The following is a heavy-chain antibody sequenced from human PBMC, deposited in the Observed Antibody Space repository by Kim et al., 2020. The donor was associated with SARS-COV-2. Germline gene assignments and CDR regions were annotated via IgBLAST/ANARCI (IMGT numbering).Heavy chain of an antibody. CDR3: IRDNIQPGDL. J-gene: IGHJ4*02. CDR2: SST. D-gene: IGHD3-16*01. Sequence: SSTTYAEAVLGRFSISRDNAKNTLYLQMNRLRGEDTAIYYCIRDNIQPGDLWGQGVMVTVSS. V-gene: IGHV3-74*01.